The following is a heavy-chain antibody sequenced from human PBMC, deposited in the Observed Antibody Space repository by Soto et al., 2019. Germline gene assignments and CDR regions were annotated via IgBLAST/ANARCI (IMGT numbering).Heavy chain of an antibody. Sequence: VGSLRLSCASSGFTFSSYYMSCVRHSQGKWLEWVANVNEDGGEKYYVDSVKGRFTVSRDNAENSLYLQMNSLRAEDTAVYYCAKWGAAGSEYWGQGTLVIGSS. CDR3: AKWGAAGSEY. J-gene: IGHJ4*02. V-gene: IGHV3-7*01. CDR2: VNEDGGEK. D-gene: IGHD6-13*01. CDR1: GFTFSSYY.